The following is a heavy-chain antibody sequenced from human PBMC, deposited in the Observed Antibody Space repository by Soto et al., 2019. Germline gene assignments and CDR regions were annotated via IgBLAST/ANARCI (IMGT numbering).Heavy chain of an antibody. CDR2: NNHSGST. CDR3: ARVGFRELYGMDV. V-gene: IGHV4-34*01. CDR1: GGSFSGYY. D-gene: IGHD3-10*01. Sequence: SETLSLTCAAYGGSFSGYYWSWIRQPPGKGLEWIRENNHSGSTNYNPSLTSRVTMSVDTSKNQFSLKRSSVTAADTAVYYCARVGFRELYGMDVWGQGTTVTVSS. J-gene: IGHJ6*02.